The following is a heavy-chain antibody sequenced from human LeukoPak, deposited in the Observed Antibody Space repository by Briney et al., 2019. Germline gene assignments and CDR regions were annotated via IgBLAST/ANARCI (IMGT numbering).Heavy chain of an antibody. CDR3: ARGVEPLAANTLAY. Sequence: GGSLRLSCAASGFTVITNGMTWVRQAPGKGLEWVSVLYSDGNTKYADSVQGRFTISRDNSKNTLYLEMNSLSPDDTAVYYCARGVEPLAANTLAYWGQGTLVTVSS. V-gene: IGHV3-53*01. D-gene: IGHD1-14*01. CDR2: LYSDGNT. J-gene: IGHJ4*02. CDR1: GFTVITNG.